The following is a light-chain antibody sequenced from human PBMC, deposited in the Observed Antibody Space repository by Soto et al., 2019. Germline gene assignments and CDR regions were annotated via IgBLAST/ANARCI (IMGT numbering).Light chain of an antibody. CDR3: MQATQAYT. CDR2: MIS. CDR1: QSIVHSDGNTY. Sequence: DIVMTQTPLSSPVTLGQPASISCRSSQSIVHSDGNTYLSWLQQRLGQPPRLLIYMISNRFSGVPDRFSGSGAETDFTLKISRVEAEDVGVYYCMQATQAYTFGQGTKLEIK. V-gene: IGKV2-24*01. J-gene: IGKJ2*01.